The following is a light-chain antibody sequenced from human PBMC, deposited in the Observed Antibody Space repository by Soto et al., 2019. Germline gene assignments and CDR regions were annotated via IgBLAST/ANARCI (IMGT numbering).Light chain of an antibody. CDR2: LSSDGSH. CDR1: SGNSSYA. J-gene: IGLJ2*01. V-gene: IGLV4-69*01. CDR3: QTWDTGARVV. Sequence: QLVLTQSPSASASLGASVKLTCTRSSGNSSYAIAWHQQQPEKGPRYLMKLSSDGSHSKGDGIPDRFSGSSSGAERYLTIPSLQSEDEADYYCQTWDTGARVVFGGGTKLTVL.